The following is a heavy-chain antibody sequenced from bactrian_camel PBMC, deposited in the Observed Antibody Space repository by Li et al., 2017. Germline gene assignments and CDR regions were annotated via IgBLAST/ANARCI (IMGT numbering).Heavy chain of an antibody. D-gene: IGHD3*01. J-gene: IGHJ6*01. V-gene: IGHV3S1*01. CDR2: IRTGYPFTS. CDR3: TVEDMGCTYCGDGAYCGSPDFGY. CDR1: GSRYSSLC. Sequence: VQLVESGGGSVQAGGSLRLSCVASGSRYSSLCMGWFRQAPGKERETVASIRTGYPFTSDYHDSVKGRFTISRDNAEKTLFLQMNNLTPEDTAMYYCTVEDMGCTYCGDGAYCGSPDFGYWGQGTQVTVS.